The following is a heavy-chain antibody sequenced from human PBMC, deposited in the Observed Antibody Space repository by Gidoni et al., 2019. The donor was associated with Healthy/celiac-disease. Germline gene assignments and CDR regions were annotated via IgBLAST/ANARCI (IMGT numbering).Heavy chain of an antibody. V-gene: IGHV3-30*18. J-gene: IGHJ6*02. D-gene: IGHD3-3*01. CDR3: AKDRDDFWSGPHGMDV. CDR1: GFTFSSYG. CDR2: ISYDGSNK. Sequence: QVQLVESGGGVVQPGRSLRLSCAASGFTFSSYGMHWVRQAPGKGLEWVAVISYDGSNKYYADSVKGRFTISRDNSKNTLYLQMNSLRAEDTAVYYCAKDRDDFWSGPHGMDVWGQGTTVTVSS.